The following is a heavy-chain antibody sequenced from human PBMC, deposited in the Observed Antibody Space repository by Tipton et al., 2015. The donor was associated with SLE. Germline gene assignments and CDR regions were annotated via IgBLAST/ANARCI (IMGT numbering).Heavy chain of an antibody. CDR2: FYAGDSDT. J-gene: IGHJ4*02. Sequence: QLVQSGAEVKKPGEPLKISCQGSGYSFTNYWIGWVRQMPGKGLEWMGIFYAGDSDTRHSPSFQDRVPFSAERSIRTAYLQWSSRRASDTAMYYCAREYYGGIDYWGQGTLVAVSS. V-gene: IGHV5-51*03. D-gene: IGHD4-23*01. CDR1: GYSFTNYW. CDR3: AREYYGGIDY.